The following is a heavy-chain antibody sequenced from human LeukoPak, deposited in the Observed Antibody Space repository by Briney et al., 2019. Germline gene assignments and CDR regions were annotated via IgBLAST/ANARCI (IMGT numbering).Heavy chain of an antibody. D-gene: IGHD5-12*01. CDR2: ISSSGGST. V-gene: IGHV3-23*01. Sequence: GGSLRLSCAASGFTFSSYAMSWVRQAPGKGLEWVSAISSSGGSTYYADSVKGRFTISRDNSKNTLYLQMESLRAEDTAVYYCARGGGYEAQYYYYYLDVWGKGTTVTISS. CDR1: GFTFSSYA. CDR3: ARGGGYEAQYYYYYLDV. J-gene: IGHJ6*03.